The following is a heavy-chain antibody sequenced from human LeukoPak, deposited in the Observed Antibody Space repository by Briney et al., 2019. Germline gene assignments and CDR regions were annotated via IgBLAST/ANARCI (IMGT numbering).Heavy chain of an antibody. D-gene: IGHD3-10*01. V-gene: IGHV3-48*01. J-gene: IGHJ6*02. Sequence: GGSLRLSCAASGFTFSSYSMNWVRQAPGKGLEWVSYISTSSSGIYYADSVKGRFTISRDNAKNSLFLQMNSLRAEDTAVYYCARFGLIYYYYYGMDVWGQGTTVTVSS. CDR3: ARFGLIYYYYYGMDV. CDR2: ISTSSSGI. CDR1: GFTFSSYS.